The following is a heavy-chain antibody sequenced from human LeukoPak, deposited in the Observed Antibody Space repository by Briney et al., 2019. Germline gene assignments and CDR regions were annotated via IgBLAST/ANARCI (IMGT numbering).Heavy chain of an antibody. V-gene: IGHV4-59*01. CDR1: GGSIDSYY. D-gene: IGHD2-15*01. J-gene: IGHJ4*02. CDR3: ARGYCSGGSCYTLPFGY. CDR2: IYYRGST. Sequence: SETLSLTCTVSGGSIDSYYWSWIRQPPGKGLEWIGYIYYRGSTNYNPSLKSRVTMSVDMSKNQFSLKLTSVTAADTAVYYCARGYCSGGSCYTLPFGYWGQGTLVTVSS.